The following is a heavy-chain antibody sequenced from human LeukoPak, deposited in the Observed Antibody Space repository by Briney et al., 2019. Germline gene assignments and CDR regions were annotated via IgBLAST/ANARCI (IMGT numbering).Heavy chain of an antibody. V-gene: IGHV4-59*01. CDR3: ARDRELGY. CDR1: GGSISVYY. J-gene: IGHJ4*02. Sequence: SETLSLTCTVSGGSISVYYWSWIRQPPGKGLEWIGYIYDRGSTNYNPSLRSRVTISIDTSKNQFSLRLSSVTAADTAVYYCARDRELGYWGQGALVTVSS. D-gene: IGHD3-10*01. CDR2: IYDRGST.